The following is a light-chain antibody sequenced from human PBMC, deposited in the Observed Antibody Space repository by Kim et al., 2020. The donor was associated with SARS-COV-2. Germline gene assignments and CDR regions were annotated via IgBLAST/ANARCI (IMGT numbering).Light chain of an antibody. Sequence: SASVGDRVTITCRASQSISSWLAWYQQKPGKAPKLLISDGSNLESGVPSRFSGSGSGTEFTLTITSLQPDDFATYFCQHYNNYWTFGQGTKVDIK. CDR1: QSISSW. J-gene: IGKJ1*01. CDR2: DGS. V-gene: IGKV1-5*01. CDR3: QHYNNYWT.